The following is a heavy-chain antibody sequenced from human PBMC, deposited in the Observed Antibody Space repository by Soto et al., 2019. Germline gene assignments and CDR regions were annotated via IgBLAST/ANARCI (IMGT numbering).Heavy chain of an antibody. CDR2: IYASGSP. J-gene: IGHJ4*02. CDR1: GGSISVYY. Sequence: SETLSLTCTISGGSISVYYWSWIRQTPGQGLEWIGYIYASGSPYYNPSLRSRVTISADTSKNQISLKLTSPTAADTAVYYCERGVGSSPPQYWGRGTLVTFSS. CDR3: ERGVGSSPPQY. V-gene: IGHV4-59*01. D-gene: IGHD1-26*01.